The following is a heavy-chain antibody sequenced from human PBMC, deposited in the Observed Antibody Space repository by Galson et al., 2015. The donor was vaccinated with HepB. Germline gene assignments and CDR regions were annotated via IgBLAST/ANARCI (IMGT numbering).Heavy chain of an antibody. D-gene: IGHD4-17*01. J-gene: IGHJ6*02. CDR2: ISAYNGNT. CDR3: ARDLGDYGDYRLYGMDV. CDR1: GYTFTSSG. V-gene: IGHV1-18*04. Sequence: SVKVSCKASGYTFTSSGISWVRQPPGQGLEWMGWISAYNGNTNYAQRLQGRVTMTTDTSTSTAYMELRSLRSDDTAVYYCARDLGDYGDYRLYGMDVWGQGTTVTVSS.